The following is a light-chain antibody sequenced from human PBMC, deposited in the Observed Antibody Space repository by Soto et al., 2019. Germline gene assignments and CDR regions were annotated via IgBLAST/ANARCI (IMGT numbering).Light chain of an antibody. CDR2: WAS. CDR1: QSILYSSNNKNY. J-gene: IGKJ2*01. V-gene: IGKV4-1*01. Sequence: DIVMTQSPDSLAVSLGERATINCKSSQSILYSSNNKNYLTWYQQKPGQPPKLLIYWASTRESGVPDRLSGSGSGTDFTLTISSLQAEDVAVYYCQQYYSSPPTFGQGTKLEIK. CDR3: QQYYSSPPT.